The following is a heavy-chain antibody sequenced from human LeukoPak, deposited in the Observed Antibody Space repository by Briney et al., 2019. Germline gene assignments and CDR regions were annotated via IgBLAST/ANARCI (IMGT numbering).Heavy chain of an antibody. J-gene: IGHJ4*02. Sequence: LEALSLTCTVSGASVSSGSYFWSWIRQPPGKGLEWIGYIYYSGSTNYNPSLKSRVTVSVDTSKNQFSLKLSSVTAADTAVYYCARGHSSSWYYFDYWGQGTLVTVSS. CDR1: GASVSSGSYF. CDR3: ARGHSSSWYYFDY. D-gene: IGHD6-13*01. V-gene: IGHV4-61*01. CDR2: IYYSGST.